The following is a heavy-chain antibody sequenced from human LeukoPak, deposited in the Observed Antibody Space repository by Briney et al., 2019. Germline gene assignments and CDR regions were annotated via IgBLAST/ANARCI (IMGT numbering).Heavy chain of an antibody. CDR1: GGSFSGYY. CDR3: ARGRMRTTGTTDAFDI. CDR2: INHSGST. Sequence: PSETLSLTCADYGGSFSGYYWSWIRQPPGKGLEWIGEINHSGSTNYNPSLKSRVTISVDTSKNQFSLKLSSVTAADTAVYYCARGRMRTTGTTDAFDIWGQGTMVTVSS. D-gene: IGHD1-1*01. J-gene: IGHJ3*02. V-gene: IGHV4-34*01.